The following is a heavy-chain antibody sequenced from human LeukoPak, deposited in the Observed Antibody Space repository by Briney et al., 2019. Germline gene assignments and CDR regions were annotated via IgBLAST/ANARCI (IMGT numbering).Heavy chain of an antibody. CDR2: VSYDGGSK. J-gene: IGHJ4*02. CDR3: ARVKGGIAAAGNYFDY. V-gene: IGHV3-30-3*01. CDR1: GFAFSSYA. Sequence: PGGSLRLSCAASGFAFSSYAMHWVRQGPGKGLEWVALVSYDGGSKYYADSVKGGITISRDNSKNTLHLQMNSLRTEDTAVYYCARVKGGIAAAGNYFDYWGQGTLVTVSS. D-gene: IGHD6-13*01.